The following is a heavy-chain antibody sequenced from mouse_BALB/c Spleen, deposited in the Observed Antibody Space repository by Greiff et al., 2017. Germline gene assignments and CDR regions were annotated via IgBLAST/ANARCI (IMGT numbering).Heavy chain of an antibody. CDR2: INPYNDGT. CDR1: GYTFTSYV. J-gene: IGHJ4*01. D-gene: IGHD2-4*01. CDR3: ARGGRYDYNYAMDY. Sequence: VQLQQSGPELVKPGASVKMSCKASGYTFTSYVMHWVKQKPGQGLEWIGYINPYNDGTKYNEKFKGKATLTSDKSSSTAYMELSSLTSEDSAVYYCARGGRYDYNYAMDYWGQGTSVTVSS. V-gene: IGHV1-14*01.